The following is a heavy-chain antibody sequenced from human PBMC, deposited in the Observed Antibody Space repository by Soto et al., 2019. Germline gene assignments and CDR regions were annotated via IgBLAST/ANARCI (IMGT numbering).Heavy chain of an antibody. CDR3: ARHRSQYCSSTSCSQPHSFDA. Sequence: GESLKISCKGSGYSFTSYWIGWLRQMPGKVLEWMGIIYPGDSDTRYSPSFQGQVTISADKSISTAYLQWSSLKASDTAMYYCARHRSQYCSSTSCSQPHSFDAWGQRTLVTLSS. CDR1: GYSFTSYW. J-gene: IGHJ5*02. CDR2: IYPGDSDT. V-gene: IGHV5-51*01. D-gene: IGHD2-2*01.